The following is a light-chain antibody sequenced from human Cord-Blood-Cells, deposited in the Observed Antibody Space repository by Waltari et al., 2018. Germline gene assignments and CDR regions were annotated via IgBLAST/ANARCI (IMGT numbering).Light chain of an antibody. CDR2: GKN. CDR3: NSRDSSGNHLV. CDR1: SLRRYY. Sequence: SSELTQDPAVSVALGQTVRITCQGDSLRRYYASWYQQKPGQAPVLVIYGKNNRPSGIPDRSSGSSSGNTASLTITGAQAEDEADYYCNSRDSSGNHLVFGGGTKLTVL. V-gene: IGLV3-19*01. J-gene: IGLJ2*01.